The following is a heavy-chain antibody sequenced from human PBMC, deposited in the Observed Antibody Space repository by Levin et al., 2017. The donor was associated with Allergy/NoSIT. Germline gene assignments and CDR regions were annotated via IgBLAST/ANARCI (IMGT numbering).Heavy chain of an antibody. Sequence: GGSLRLSCEASGFIFTNFGMHWVRQAPGKGLEWLAGTSPDETRKYYGDSVKGRFAISRDNSKSTVFLQLNSLKSEDTAVYYCARDGDITGHFSVLDVWGQGTTVTVSS. CDR3: ARDGDITGHFSVLDV. D-gene: IGHD3-9*01. CDR2: TSPDETRK. V-gene: IGHV3-33*01. CDR1: GFIFTNFG. J-gene: IGHJ6*02.